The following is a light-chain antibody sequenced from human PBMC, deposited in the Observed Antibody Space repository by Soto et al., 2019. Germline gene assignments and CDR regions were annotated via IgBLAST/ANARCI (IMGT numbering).Light chain of an antibody. Sequence: DIQMTQSPSSLSESVGDRVTITCRASQAISSDLAWFQQKPGKAPNSLIYAASSLRSGVPSRFSGSGSGTDFPLTISRLQPEDFTPSYCRQYNTYPLTFGGGTKVEIK. CDR2: AAS. V-gene: IGKV1-16*01. CDR3: RQYNTYPLT. J-gene: IGKJ4*01. CDR1: QAISSD.